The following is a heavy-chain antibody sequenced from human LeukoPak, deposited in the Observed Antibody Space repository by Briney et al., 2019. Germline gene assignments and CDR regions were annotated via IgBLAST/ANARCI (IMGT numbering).Heavy chain of an antibody. J-gene: IGHJ4*02. Sequence: GRSLRLSCAASGFTFSSYGMHWVRQAPGKGLEWVAFIRYDGSNKYYADSVKGRFTISRDNSKNTLYLQMNSLRAEDTAVYYCAKVAESNNRDDFWSGVPFDYWGQGTLVTVSS. V-gene: IGHV3-30*02. CDR2: IRYDGSNK. CDR1: GFTFSSYG. D-gene: IGHD3-3*01. CDR3: AKVAESNNRDDFWSGVPFDY.